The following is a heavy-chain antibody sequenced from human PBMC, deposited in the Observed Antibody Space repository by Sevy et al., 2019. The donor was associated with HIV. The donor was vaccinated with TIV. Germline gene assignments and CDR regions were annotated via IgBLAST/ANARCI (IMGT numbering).Heavy chain of an antibody. CDR2: MNPNSGNT. V-gene: IGHV1-8*01. D-gene: IGHD3-3*01. CDR1: GYTFTSYD. J-gene: IGHJ6*02. CDR3: ARGNDYDFWSCYYTYYYYYGMDV. Sequence: ASVKVSCKASGYTFTSYDINWVRQATGQGLEWMGWMNPNSGNTGYAQKFQGRATMTRNTSISTAYMERSSLRSEDTAVYYCARGNDYDFWSCYYTYYYYYGMDVWGQGTTVTVSS.